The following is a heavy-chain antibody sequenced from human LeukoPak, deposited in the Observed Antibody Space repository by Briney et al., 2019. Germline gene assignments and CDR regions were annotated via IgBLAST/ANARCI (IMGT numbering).Heavy chain of an antibody. CDR1: GGSISSYY. CDR3: ASSNYCDSSGYYH. J-gene: IGHJ4*02. CDR2: IYYSGST. D-gene: IGHD3-22*01. Sequence: PSETLSLTCTVSGGSISSYYWSWIRQPPGKGLEWIGYIYYSGSTNYNPSLKSRVTISVDTSKNQFSLKLSSVTAADTAVYYCASSNYCDSSGYYHWGQGTLVTVSS. V-gene: IGHV4-59*01.